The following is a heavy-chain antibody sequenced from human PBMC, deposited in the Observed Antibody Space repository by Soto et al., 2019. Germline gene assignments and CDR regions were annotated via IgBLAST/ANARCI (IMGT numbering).Heavy chain of an antibody. CDR2: ISYDGSRR. D-gene: IGHD2-2*01. Sequence: QVQLVESGGGVVQPGTSLRLSCAASGFTFSNYAMHWVRQAPGKGLEWMAYISYDGSRRYYADSVKGRFISSRDNSKNTLYLQMNSLRAEDMALYYCAKELTRTWAIDYWGQGTLVAGSS. CDR1: GFTFSNYA. V-gene: IGHV3-30*18. J-gene: IGHJ4*02. CDR3: AKELTRTWAIDY.